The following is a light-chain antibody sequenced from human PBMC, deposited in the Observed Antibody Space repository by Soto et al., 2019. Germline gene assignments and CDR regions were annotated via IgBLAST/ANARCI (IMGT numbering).Light chain of an antibody. J-gene: IGKJ1*01. V-gene: IGKV3-15*01. Sequence: ILMTQSPATLSVSPGERATLSCRASQSVSTNVAWYQQKPGQSPRLLLYGTSTRAAGIPGRFSGSGSGTDFTLTISRLEPEDFAVYYCQQYGSSGTFGQGTKVDIK. CDR1: QSVSTN. CDR2: GTS. CDR3: QQYGSSGT.